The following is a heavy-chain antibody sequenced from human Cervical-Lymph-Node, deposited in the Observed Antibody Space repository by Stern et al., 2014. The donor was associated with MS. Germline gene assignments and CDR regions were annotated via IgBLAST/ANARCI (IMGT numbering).Heavy chain of an antibody. CDR3: AGLGDDNYFFPVDV. CDR2: IRPKMTFL. D-gene: IGHD2/OR15-2a*01. CDR1: GFTFHSYS. Sequence: EVHLVESGGGLVKPGGSLRLSCAASGFTFHSYSMNWVRQAPGKGLEWVASIRPKMTFLYYADSVKGRFTIARDNAKNSLYLQMNGLRDDDTAFYFCAGLGDDNYFFPVDVWGQGTTVAVSS. J-gene: IGHJ6*02. V-gene: IGHV3-21*01.